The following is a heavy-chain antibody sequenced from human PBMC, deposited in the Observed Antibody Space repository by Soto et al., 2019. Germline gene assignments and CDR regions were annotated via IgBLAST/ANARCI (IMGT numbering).Heavy chain of an antibody. CDR1: GFSFTSYW. J-gene: IGHJ4*02. CDR2: IDPSDSST. Sequence: LGESLKISCQGSGFSFTSYWITWVRQVPGRGLEWMARIDPSDSSTNYSPSLRGHVSISADRSINTAYLQWSSLKASDTAIYYCARGAKMAKPHRYYFDNWGQGTLVTVSS. D-gene: IGHD1-26*01. CDR3: ARGAKMAKPHRYYFDN. V-gene: IGHV5-10-1*01.